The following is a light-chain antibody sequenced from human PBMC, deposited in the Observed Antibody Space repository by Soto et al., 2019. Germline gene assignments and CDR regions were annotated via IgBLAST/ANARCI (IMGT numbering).Light chain of an antibody. CDR3: HQYNNWPLT. Sequence: ERVMTQSPATLSVSPGERATLSCRASQSVSSNLAWYQHKPGQAPRLLIYGASTRATGVPARITGSGSGTEFTLTISSLQSEDSAVYYCHQYNNWPLTFGGGTRWIS. CDR1: QSVSSN. J-gene: IGKJ4*01. CDR2: GAS. V-gene: IGKV3-15*01.